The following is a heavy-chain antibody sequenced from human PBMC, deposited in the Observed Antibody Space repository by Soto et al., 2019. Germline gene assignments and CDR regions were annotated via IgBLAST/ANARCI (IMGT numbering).Heavy chain of an antibody. Sequence: PGGSLRLSCAASGFTFSSYAMSWVRQAPGKGLEWVSAISGSGGSTYYADSVKGRFTISRDNSKNTLYLQMNSLRAEDTAVYYCAKSPVYDFWSGYYGPPQGYFQLWGQGTLVTVSS. V-gene: IGHV3-23*01. CDR2: ISGSGGST. J-gene: IGHJ1*01. D-gene: IGHD3-3*01. CDR3: AKSPVYDFWSGYYGPPQGYFQL. CDR1: GFTFSSYA.